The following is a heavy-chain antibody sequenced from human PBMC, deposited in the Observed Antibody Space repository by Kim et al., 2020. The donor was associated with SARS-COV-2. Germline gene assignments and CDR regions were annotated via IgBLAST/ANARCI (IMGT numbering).Heavy chain of an antibody. CDR2: ISYDGSNK. CDR1: GFTFSSYG. V-gene: IGHV3-30*18. Sequence: GGSLRLSCAASGFTFSSYGMHWVRQAPGKGLEWVAVISYDGSNKYYADSVKGRFTISRDNSKNTLYLQMNSLRAEDTAVYYCAKEVVTGREGYFDLWGRGTLVTVSS. J-gene: IGHJ2*01. D-gene: IGHD2-15*01. CDR3: AKEVVTGREGYFDL.